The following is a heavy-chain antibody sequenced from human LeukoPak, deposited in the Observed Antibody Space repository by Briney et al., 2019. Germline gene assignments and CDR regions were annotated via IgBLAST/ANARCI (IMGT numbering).Heavy chain of an antibody. CDR3: ARDQIMMVRGVMLPRNYFDY. J-gene: IGHJ4*02. CDR1: GGSISSGGYY. D-gene: IGHD3-10*01. V-gene: IGHV4-31*03. CDR2: IYYSGST. Sequence: SETLSLTCTVSGGSISSGGYYWSWIRQHPGKGLEWIGYIYYSGSTYYNPSLKSRVTISVDTSKNQFSLKLSSVTAADTAVYYCARDQIMMVRGVMLPRNYFDYWGQGTPVTVSS.